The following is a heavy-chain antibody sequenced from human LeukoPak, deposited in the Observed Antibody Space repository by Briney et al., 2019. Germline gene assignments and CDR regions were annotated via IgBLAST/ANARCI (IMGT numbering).Heavy chain of an antibody. V-gene: IGHV3-23*01. D-gene: IGHD4-17*01. CDR3: AKLQSDGLRTYYGMDV. CDR1: GFTFSNYA. J-gene: IGHJ6*02. Sequence: GGSLRLSCAASGFTFSNYAMTWVRQAPGGGLEWVSASTGSGRTTYYADSVMGRFTISRDNSKNTLYLQMNSLRAEDTAVYYCAKLQSDGLRTYYGMDVWGQGTTVTVSS. CDR2: STGSGRTT.